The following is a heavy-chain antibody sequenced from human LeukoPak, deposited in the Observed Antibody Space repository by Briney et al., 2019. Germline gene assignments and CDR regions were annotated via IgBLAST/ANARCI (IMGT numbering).Heavy chain of an antibody. CDR1: GFTFSDYY. D-gene: IGHD2-15*01. J-gene: IGHJ6*02. V-gene: IGHV3-11*01. Sequence: PGGSLRPSCAASGFTFSDYYMSWIRQAPGKGLEWVSYISSSGSTIYYADSVKGRFTISRDNAKNSLYLQMNSLRAEDTAVYYCASVAATLYYYYGMDVWGQGTTVTVSS. CDR3: ASVAATLYYYYGMDV. CDR2: ISSSGSTI.